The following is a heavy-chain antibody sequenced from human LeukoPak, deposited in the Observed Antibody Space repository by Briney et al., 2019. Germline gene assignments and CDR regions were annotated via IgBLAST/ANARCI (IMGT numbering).Heavy chain of an antibody. CDR1: GFTVSSNY. CDR3: ARDMRLNYYYYYTDV. J-gene: IGHJ6*03. V-gene: IGHV3-53*01. CDR2: IYSGGST. Sequence: GGSLRLSCAASGFTVSSNYMSWVRQAPGKGLEWVSVIYSGGSTYYADSVKGRFTISRDNAKNSLYLQMNSLRAEDTAVYYCARDMRLNYYYYYTDVWGKGTTVTVSS. D-gene: IGHD2-2*01.